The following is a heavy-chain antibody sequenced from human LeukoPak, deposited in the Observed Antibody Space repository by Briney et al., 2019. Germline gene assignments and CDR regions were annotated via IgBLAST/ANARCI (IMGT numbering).Heavy chain of an antibody. CDR2: FCVSGGST. CDR3: AREITMVRGAPYYMDV. J-gene: IGHJ6*03. CDR1: GFTFSTYF. V-gene: IGHV3-23*01. Sequence: GGSLRLSCAASGFTFSTYFMSWVRQAPGAGLEWVSRFCVSGGSTYYADSVKGRFTISRDNSKDSLYLQMNSLRAEETVVYYCAREITMVRGAPYYMDVWGKGTKVTVSS. D-gene: IGHD3-10*01.